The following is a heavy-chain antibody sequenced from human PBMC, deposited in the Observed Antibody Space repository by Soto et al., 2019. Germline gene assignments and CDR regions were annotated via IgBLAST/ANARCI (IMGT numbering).Heavy chain of an antibody. V-gene: IGHV3-30*18. Sequence: QVQLVESGGGVVQPGRSLRLSCAASGFTFSSYGMHWVRQAPGKGLEWLAVISYDGSNKYYADSVKGRFTISRDNSKNTLYLQMNSLRAEDTAVYYCAKDRRFNYYGMDVWGQGTTVTVSS. J-gene: IGHJ6*02. CDR3: AKDRRFNYYGMDV. CDR1: GFTFSSYG. CDR2: ISYDGSNK.